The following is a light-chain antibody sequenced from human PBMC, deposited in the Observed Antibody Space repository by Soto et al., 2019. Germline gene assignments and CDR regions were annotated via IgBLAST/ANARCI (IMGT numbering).Light chain of an antibody. Sequence: EIVMTQSPATLSVSPGERATHSCRASQSVSSNLAWYQQKPGQAPRLLIYGASTRATGIPARFSGSGSGTEFTLTISSLQSEDFAVYYCQQYWTFGQGTKVEIK. V-gene: IGKV3-15*01. CDR1: QSVSSN. CDR3: QQYWT. CDR2: GAS. J-gene: IGKJ1*01.